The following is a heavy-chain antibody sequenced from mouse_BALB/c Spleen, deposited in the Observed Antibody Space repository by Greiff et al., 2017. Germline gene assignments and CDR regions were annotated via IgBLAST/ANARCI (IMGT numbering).Heavy chain of an antibody. V-gene: IGHV3-2*02. J-gene: IGHJ3*01. CDR2: ISYSGST. CDR3: ASSYRYAWFAY. CDR1: GYSITSDYA. D-gene: IGHD2-14*01. Sequence: EVQLQQSGPGLVKPSQSLSLTCTVTGYSITSDYAWNWIRQFPGNKLEWMGYISYSGSTSYNPSLKSRISITRDTSKNQFFLQLNSVTTEDTATYYCASSYRYAWFAYWGQGTLVTVSA.